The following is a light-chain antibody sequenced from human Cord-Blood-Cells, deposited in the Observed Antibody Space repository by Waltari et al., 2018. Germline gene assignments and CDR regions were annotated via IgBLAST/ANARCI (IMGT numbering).Light chain of an antibody. J-gene: IGKJ5*01. CDR2: DAS. CDR1: SGISSW. Sequence: IQMTRSPSTLSASVADRVTITCRASSGISSWFAWYQQKPGQAPKLLIYDASSLESGVPSRFSGSGSGTEFTLTISSLQPDDFATYYCQQYNSYSATFGQGTRLEIK. V-gene: IGKV1-5*01. CDR3: QQYNSYSAT.